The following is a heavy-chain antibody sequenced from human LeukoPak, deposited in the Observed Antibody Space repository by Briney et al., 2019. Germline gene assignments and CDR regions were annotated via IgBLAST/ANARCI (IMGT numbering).Heavy chain of an antibody. CDR1: GYTFTSYD. CDR2: MNPNSGNT. V-gene: IGHV1-8*01. D-gene: IGHD6-19*01. Sequence: ASVKVSCRASGYTFTSYDINWVRQATGQGLEWMGWMNPNSGNTGYAQKFQGRVTMTRNTSISTAYMELSSLRSEDTAVYYCARAHSSGWYSAFDYWGQGTLVTVSS. J-gene: IGHJ4*02. CDR3: ARAHSSGWYSAFDY.